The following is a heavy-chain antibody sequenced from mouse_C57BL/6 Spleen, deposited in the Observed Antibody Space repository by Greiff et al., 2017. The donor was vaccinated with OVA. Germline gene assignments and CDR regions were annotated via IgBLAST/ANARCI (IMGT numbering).Heavy chain of an antibody. V-gene: IGHV1-26*01. D-gene: IGHD1-1*01. CDR3: ARRGIYYYGSSYKD. CDR2: INPNNGGT. Sequence: EVQLQQSGPELVKPGASVKISCKASGYTFTDYYMNWVKQSHGKSLEWIGDINPNNGGTSYNQKLKGKATLTVDKSSSTAYMELRSLTSEDSAVYYCARRGIYYYGSSYKDWGQGTLVTVSA. J-gene: IGHJ3*01. CDR1: GYTFTDYY.